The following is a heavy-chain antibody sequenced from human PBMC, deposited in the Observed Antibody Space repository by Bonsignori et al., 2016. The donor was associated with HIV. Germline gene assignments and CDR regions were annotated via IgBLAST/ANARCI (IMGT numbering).Heavy chain of an antibody. CDR1: GYTFTDYY. J-gene: IGHJ5*02. V-gene: IGHV1-69-2*01. CDR3: ATSPRP. Sequence: EAQLVQSGAEVKKPGATMKISCKVSGYTFTDYYMHWIQQAPGKGLEWMGLIDPEDGKIIYAEKFRDRLTLTADTSTDTAYMELSSLTSDDTAVYFCATSPRPWGQGTLVTVSS. CDR2: IDPEDGKI.